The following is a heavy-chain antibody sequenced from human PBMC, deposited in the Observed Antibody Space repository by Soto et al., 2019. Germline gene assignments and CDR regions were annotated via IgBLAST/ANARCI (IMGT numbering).Heavy chain of an antibody. CDR3: ARDRRYYYDNSGPLDY. CDR1: GFTFSSYA. CDR2: ISYDGSNK. Sequence: PGGSLRLSGAASGFTFSSYAMHWVRQAPGKGLEWVAVISYDGSNKYYADSVKGRFTISRDNSKNTLYLQMNSLRAEDTAVYYCARDRRYYYDNSGPLDYWGQGTLVTVSS. J-gene: IGHJ4*02. D-gene: IGHD3-22*01. V-gene: IGHV3-30-3*01.